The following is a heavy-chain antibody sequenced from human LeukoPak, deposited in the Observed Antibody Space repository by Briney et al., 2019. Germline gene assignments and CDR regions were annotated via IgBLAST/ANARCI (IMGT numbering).Heavy chain of an antibody. V-gene: IGHV3-7*01. J-gene: IGHJ6*03. CDR3: ARVSYGYGGYSYYYYMDV. D-gene: IGHD5-18*01. Sequence: GGSLRLSCAASGFTFRSYWMTWVRQAPGKGLEWVANIRQDGSEKYYVDSVKGRFTIPRDNAKNSLYLQMNSLRAEDTAVYYCARVSYGYGGYSYYYYMDVWGKGTTVTVSS. CDR2: IRQDGSEK. CDR1: GFTFRSYW.